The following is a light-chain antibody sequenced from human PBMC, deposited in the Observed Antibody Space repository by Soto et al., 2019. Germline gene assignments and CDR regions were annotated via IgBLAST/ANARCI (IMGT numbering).Light chain of an antibody. J-gene: IGLJ3*02. CDR1: SSDVGGYNF. Sequence: QSALTQSPSSSGSPGQSVTISCTGTSSDVGGYNFVSWYQQLPGKAPKLMIYEVTKRPSGVPDRFSGSKSGNTASLTVSGLQAEDEADYYCSSYAGSNNWVFGGGTKLTVL. CDR2: EVT. CDR3: SSYAGSNNWV. V-gene: IGLV2-8*01.